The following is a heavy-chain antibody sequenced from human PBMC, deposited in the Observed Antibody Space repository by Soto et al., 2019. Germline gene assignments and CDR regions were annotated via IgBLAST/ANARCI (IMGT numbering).Heavy chain of an antibody. V-gene: IGHV4-34*01. Sequence: SETLSLTCAVYGGSFSGYYWSWIRQPPGKGLEWIGEINHSGSTNYNPSLKSRVTISVDTSKNQFSLKLSSVTAEDTAVYYCGRGLGKRVVVKCWFEPWGQGTLVTVS. CDR1: GGSFSGYY. CDR3: GRGLGKRVVVKCWFEP. CDR2: INHSGST. D-gene: IGHD3-22*01. J-gene: IGHJ5*01.